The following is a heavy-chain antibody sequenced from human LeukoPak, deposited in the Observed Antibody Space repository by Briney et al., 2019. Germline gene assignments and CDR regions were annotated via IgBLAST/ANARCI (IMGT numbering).Heavy chain of an antibody. D-gene: IGHD4-17*01. J-gene: IGHJ4*02. V-gene: IGHV1-46*01. CDR3: ARGGYGDRIDY. Sequence: ASVKISCKASGYTFIRYYMHWVRQAPGQGLEWMGIINPSGGSTSYAQKFQGRVTMTRDTSTSTVYMELSRLRSEDTAVYYCARGGYGDRIDYWGQGTLVSVSS. CDR2: INPSGGST. CDR1: GYTFIRYY.